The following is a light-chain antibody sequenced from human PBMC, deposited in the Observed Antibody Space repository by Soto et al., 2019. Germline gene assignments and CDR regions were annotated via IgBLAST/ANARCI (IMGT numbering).Light chain of an antibody. CDR2: EVS. CDR1: SADIGSHDY. J-gene: IGLJ1*01. Sequence: QSFLTQPASVSGSPGQSITISCTGSSADIGSHDYVSWYQQHPGKVPKLIIYEVSKRPSGASDRFSGSKSGNAAYLSISGLQPEDEADYYCNSYTTTSALVFGTGTKVTVL. V-gene: IGLV2-14*01. CDR3: NSYTTTSALV.